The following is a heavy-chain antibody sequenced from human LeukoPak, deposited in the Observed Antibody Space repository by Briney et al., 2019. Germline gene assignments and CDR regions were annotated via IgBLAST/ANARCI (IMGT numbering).Heavy chain of an antibody. J-gene: IGHJ4*02. D-gene: IGHD3-3*02. CDR2: ISYDGSNK. V-gene: IGHV3-30-3*01. Sequence: GRSLRLSCAASGFTFSSYAMLWVRQAPGKGLEWVAVISYDGSNKYYADSVKGRFTISRDNSKNTLYLQMNSLRAEDTAVYYCARDLAGNFDYWGQGTLVTVSS. CDR3: ARDLAGNFDY. CDR1: GFTFSSYA.